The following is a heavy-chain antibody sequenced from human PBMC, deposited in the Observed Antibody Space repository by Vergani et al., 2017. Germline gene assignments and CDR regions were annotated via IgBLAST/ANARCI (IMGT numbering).Heavy chain of an antibody. CDR2: VFDGGRT. CDR1: GDSISTSSYA. V-gene: IGHV4-39*01. CDR3: ARHISVVRPSSMTAFDY. Sequence: QMQFQESGPGLVTPSETLYLSCTVFGDSISTSSYAWGWIRQPPGKTLGRIGSVFDGGRTSYNPSLKSRLTLSLDTSKKQISLHLTSETAADTAVYYCARHISVVRPSSMTAFDYWGQGTLVTVSS. D-gene: IGHD2-21*01. J-gene: IGHJ4*02.